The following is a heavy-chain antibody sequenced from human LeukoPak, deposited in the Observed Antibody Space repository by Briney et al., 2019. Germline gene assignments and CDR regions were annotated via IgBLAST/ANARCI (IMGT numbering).Heavy chain of an antibody. CDR3: ARHSYYYDSSGYHYYFDY. D-gene: IGHD3-22*01. V-gene: IGHV4-39*01. CDR2: IYYSGST. J-gene: IGHJ4*02. CDR1: GGSISSSSYY. Sequence: SETLSLTCTVSGGSISSSSYYRGWIRQPPGKGLEWIGSIYYSGSTYYNPSLKSRVTISVDTSKNQFSLKLSSVTAADTAVYYCARHSYYYDSSGYHYYFDYWGQGTLVTVSS.